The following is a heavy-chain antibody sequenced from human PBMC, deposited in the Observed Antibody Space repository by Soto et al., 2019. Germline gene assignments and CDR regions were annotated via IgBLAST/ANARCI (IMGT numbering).Heavy chain of an antibody. Sequence: SETLSLTCTVSGGSISSYYWSWIRQPPGKGLEWIGYIYYSVSTNYNPSLKSRVTISVDTSKNQFSLKLNSMTAADTAVYYCARHNYGSGSTYFDYWGQGQWSPSPQ. D-gene: IGHD3-10*01. CDR2: IYYSVST. V-gene: IGHV4-59*08. J-gene: IGHJ4*02. CDR3: ARHNYGSGSTYFDY. CDR1: GGSISSYY.